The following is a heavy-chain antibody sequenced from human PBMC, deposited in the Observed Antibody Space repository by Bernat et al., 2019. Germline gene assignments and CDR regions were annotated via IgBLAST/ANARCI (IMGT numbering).Heavy chain of an antibody. CDR2: IYHSGST. CDR3: ARGYGDYSSRYFDY. J-gene: IGHJ4*02. D-gene: IGHD4-17*01. CDR1: AYSISSGYY. V-gene: IGHV4-38-2*01. Sequence: QVQLQESGPGLVKPSETLSLTCGVSAYSISSGYYWGWIRQPPGKGLEWIGSIYHSGSTYYNPSLKNQVTISVDTTKNQFSLKLSSVTTADTAVYCCARGYGDYSSRYFDYWGQGTLVTVSS.